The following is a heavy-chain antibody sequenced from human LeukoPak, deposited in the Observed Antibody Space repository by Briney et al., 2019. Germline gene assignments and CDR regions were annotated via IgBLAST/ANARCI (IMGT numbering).Heavy chain of an antibody. D-gene: IGHD6-13*01. CDR1: GFTFSSYG. Sequence: PGRSLRLSCAASGFTFSSYGMHWVRQAPGKGLEWVAVIWYDGRSQYYADSVKGRFTTSRDNSKNTVYLQMNSLRAEDTAVYYCARGLQLALPYFDYWGQGTLVTVSS. CDR2: IWYDGRSQ. V-gene: IGHV3-33*01. J-gene: IGHJ4*02. CDR3: ARGLQLALPYFDY.